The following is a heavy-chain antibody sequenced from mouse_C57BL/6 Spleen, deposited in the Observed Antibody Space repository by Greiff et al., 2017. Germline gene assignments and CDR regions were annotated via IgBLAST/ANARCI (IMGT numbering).Heavy chain of an antibody. D-gene: IGHD1-1*01. CDR2: ISDGGSYT. CDR3: AREQYYYGSSYCDY. V-gene: IGHV5-4*01. CDR1: GFTFSSYA. Sequence: EVKLVESGGGLVKPGGSLKLSCAASGFTFSSYAMSWVRQTPEKRLEWVATISDGGSYTYYPDNVKGRFTISRDNDKNNLYLQMSHLKSEDTAMYYCAREQYYYGSSYCDYWGQGTTLTVSS. J-gene: IGHJ2*01.